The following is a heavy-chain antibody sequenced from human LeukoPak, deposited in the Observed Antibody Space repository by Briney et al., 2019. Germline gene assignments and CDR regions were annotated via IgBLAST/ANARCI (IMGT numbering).Heavy chain of an antibody. CDR3: ATPTITMIVVVITQSANYYYYYMDV. CDR2: FHPEDGET. CDR1: GYTLTELS. J-gene: IGHJ6*03. Sequence: ASVTVSCKVSGYTLTELSMHWVRQAPGKGLEWMGGFHPEDGETIYAQKFQGRVTMTEDTSTYTAYMELSSLRSEDTAVYYCATPTITMIVVVITQSANYYYYYMDVWGKGTTVTISS. V-gene: IGHV1-24*01. D-gene: IGHD3-22*01.